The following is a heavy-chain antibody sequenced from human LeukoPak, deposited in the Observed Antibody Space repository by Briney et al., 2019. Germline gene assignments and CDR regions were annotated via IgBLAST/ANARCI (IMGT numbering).Heavy chain of an antibody. CDR3: ARARVKWELLSAFDI. CDR1: GGSINSYY. Sequence: SETLSLTCTVSGGSINSYYWSWIRQPPGKGLEWIGYMYYSGSTNYNPSLKSRATISVDTSKNQFSLKLSSVTAADTAVYYCARARVKWELLSAFDIWGQGTVVTVSS. CDR2: MYYSGST. V-gene: IGHV4-59*01. D-gene: IGHD1-26*01. J-gene: IGHJ3*02.